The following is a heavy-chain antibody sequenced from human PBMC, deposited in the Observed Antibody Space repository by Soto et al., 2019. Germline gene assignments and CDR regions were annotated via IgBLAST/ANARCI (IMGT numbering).Heavy chain of an antibody. J-gene: IGHJ4*02. CDR1: GFTFSSYS. CDR2: ISSSSSYI. V-gene: IGHV3-21*01. Sequence: GGSLRLSCAASGFTFSSYSMNWVRQAPGKGLEWVSSISSSSSYIYYADSVKGRFTISRDTSKNTVYLQMNSLSVADTAVYYCAGSNGYFVRAFWGQGTPVTVSS. CDR3: AGSNGYFVRAF. D-gene: IGHD3-22*01.